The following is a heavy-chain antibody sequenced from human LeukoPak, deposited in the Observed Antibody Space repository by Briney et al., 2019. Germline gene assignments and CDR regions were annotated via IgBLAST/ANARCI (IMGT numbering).Heavy chain of an antibody. CDR3: ARVVKQQLVHYYFDY. CDR1: GYTFTGYY. CDR2: INPNSGGT. D-gene: IGHD6-13*01. J-gene: IGHJ4*02. Sequence: ASVKVSCKASGYTFTGYYMHWVRQAPGQGLEWMGRINPNSGGTNYAQKFQGRVTMTRDTSISTAYMELSRLRSDDTAVYYCARVVKQQLVHYYFDYWGQGTLVTVSS. V-gene: IGHV1-2*06.